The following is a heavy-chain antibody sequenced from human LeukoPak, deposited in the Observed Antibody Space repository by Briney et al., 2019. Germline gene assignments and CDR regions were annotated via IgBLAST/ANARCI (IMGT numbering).Heavy chain of an antibody. D-gene: IGHD1-1*01. Sequence: PSETLSLTCAVSGGSINSHYWGWIRQPPGKGLQWIGDIYYTGKNNYNPSLKSRVTISLDTSKDHLSLTLTSVLAADTAIYYCVRRDTRWNYFDYLGQGILVTVSS. CDR3: VRRDTRWNYFDY. V-gene: IGHV4-59*08. CDR2: IYYTGKN. CDR1: GGSINSHY. J-gene: IGHJ4*02.